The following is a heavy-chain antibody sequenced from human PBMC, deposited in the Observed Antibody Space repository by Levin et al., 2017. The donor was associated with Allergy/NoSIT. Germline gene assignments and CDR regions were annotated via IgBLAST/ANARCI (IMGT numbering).Heavy chain of an antibody. V-gene: IGHV3-23*01. CDR3: AKVGYSSSSDWFDP. Sequence: GESLKISCAASGFTFSSYAMSWVRQAPGKGLEWVSAISGSGGSTYYADSVKGRFTISRDNSKNTLYLQMNSLRAEDTAVYYCAKVGYSSSSDWFDPWGQGTLVTVSS. D-gene: IGHD6-13*01. CDR1: GFTFSSYA. J-gene: IGHJ5*02. CDR2: ISGSGGST.